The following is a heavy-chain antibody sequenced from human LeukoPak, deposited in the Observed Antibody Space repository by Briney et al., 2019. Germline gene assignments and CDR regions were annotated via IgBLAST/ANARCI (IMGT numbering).Heavy chain of an antibody. D-gene: IGHD3-3*01. J-gene: IGHJ4*02. CDR1: GFTFSSYS. Sequence: GGSLRLSCAASGFTFSSYSMNWVRRAPGKGLEWVSSISSSSSYIYYADSVKGRFTISRDNAKNSLYLQMNSLRAEDTAVYYCARDRRDFWSGYSYWGQGTLVTVSS. V-gene: IGHV3-21*01. CDR2: ISSSSSYI. CDR3: ARDRRDFWSGYSY.